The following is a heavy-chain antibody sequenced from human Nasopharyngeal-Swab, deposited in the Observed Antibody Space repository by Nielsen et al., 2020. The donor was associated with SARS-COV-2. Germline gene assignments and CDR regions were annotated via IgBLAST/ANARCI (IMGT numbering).Heavy chain of an antibody. D-gene: IGHD6-6*01. CDR2: INPSGGST. CDR1: GYTFTSYY. CDR3: ARDPTPAVDSSSSLDYYYGMDV. J-gene: IGHJ6*02. Sequence: GSVKVSCKASGYTFTSYYMHWVRQAPGQGLEWMGIINPSGGSTSYAQKFQGRVTMTRDTSTSTVYMELSSLRSEDTAVYYCARDPTPAVDSSSSLDYYYGMDVWGQGTTVTVSS. V-gene: IGHV1-46*01.